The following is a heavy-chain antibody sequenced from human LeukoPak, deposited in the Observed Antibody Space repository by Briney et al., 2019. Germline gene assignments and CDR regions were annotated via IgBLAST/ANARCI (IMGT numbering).Heavy chain of an antibody. J-gene: IGHJ6*04. CDR1: GFTFSDYS. CDR3: AELGITMIGGV. D-gene: IGHD3-10*02. CDR2: ISSSGSTI. V-gene: IGHV3-48*04. Sequence: GESLRLSCAASGFTFSDYSMNWVRQAPGKGLEWASYISSSGSTIYYADSVKGRFTISRDNAKNSLYLQMNSLRAEDTAVYYCAELGITMIGGVWGKGTTVTVSS.